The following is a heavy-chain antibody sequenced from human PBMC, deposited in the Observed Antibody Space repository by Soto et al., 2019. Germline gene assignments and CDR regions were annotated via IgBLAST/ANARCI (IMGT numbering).Heavy chain of an antibody. CDR1: AFSLSTSGVG. J-gene: IGHJ4*02. V-gene: IGHV2-5*02. CDR2: IYWDDDK. CDR3: AHSGQYYYGSGFDY. D-gene: IGHD3-10*01. Sequence: QITLKASGPTLVNSTQTLTLTCTFSAFSLSTSGVGVGWIRQPPGKALEWLELIYWDDDKRYSPSLKSRLTITKDTSKNQVVLTMTNMDPVDTATYYCAHSGQYYYGSGFDYWGQGTLVTVSS.